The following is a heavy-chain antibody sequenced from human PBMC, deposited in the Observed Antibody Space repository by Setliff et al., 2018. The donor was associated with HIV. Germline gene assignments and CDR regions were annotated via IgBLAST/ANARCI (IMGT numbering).Heavy chain of an antibody. V-gene: IGHV1-2*04. Sequence: ASVKVSCKASGYTFTGYYMHWVRQAPGQGLEWMGWINPNSGGTNYAQKFQGWATMTRDTSISTAYMELSRLRSDDTAVYYCARGDAHYNFWSGYLGRTFDYGMDVWGQGTTVTVSS. J-gene: IGHJ6*02. D-gene: IGHD3-3*01. CDR3: ARGDAHYNFWSGYLGRTFDYGMDV. CDR2: INPNSGGT. CDR1: GYTFTGYY.